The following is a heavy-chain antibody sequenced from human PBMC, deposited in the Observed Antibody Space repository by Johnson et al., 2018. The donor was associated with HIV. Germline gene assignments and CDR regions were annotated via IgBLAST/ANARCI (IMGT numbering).Heavy chain of an antibody. CDR3: ATSLYYYDSSGFSFYAFDI. D-gene: IGHD3-22*01. J-gene: IGHJ3*02. Sequence: QMLLVESGGGVVQPGRSLRLSCAASGFTFSSYGMHWVRQAPGKGLEWVAVISYDGSNKYYADSVKGRFTISRDNSKNTLYLQMNSLRAEDTAVYYCATSLYYYDSSGFSFYAFDIWGQGTLVTVSS. CDR1: GFTFSSYG. CDR2: ISYDGSNK. V-gene: IGHV3-30*03.